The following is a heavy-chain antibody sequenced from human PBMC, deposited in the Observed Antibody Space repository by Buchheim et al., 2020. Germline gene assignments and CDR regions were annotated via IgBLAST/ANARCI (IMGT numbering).Heavy chain of an antibody. CDR3: ARDFMITFGGAFDY. V-gene: IGHV3-30*04. CDR2: ISYDGSNK. Sequence: QVQLVESGGGVVQPGRSLRLSCAASGFTFSSYAMHWVRQAPGKGLEWVAVISYDGSNKYYADSVKGRFTISRDNSKNTLYLQMNSLRAEDTAVYYCARDFMITFGGAFDYWGQGTL. J-gene: IGHJ4*02. CDR1: GFTFSSYA. D-gene: IGHD3-16*01.